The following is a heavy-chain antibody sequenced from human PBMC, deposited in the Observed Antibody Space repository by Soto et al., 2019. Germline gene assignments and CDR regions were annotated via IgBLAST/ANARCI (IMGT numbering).Heavy chain of an antibody. CDR2: ISAYNGNT. V-gene: IGHV1-18*01. CDR1: GYTFTSYG. J-gene: IGHJ5*02. CDR3: ARQIFPDGEWLPNWFDP. D-gene: IGHD3-3*01. Sequence: ASVKVSCKASGYTFTSYGISWVRQAPGQGLEWMGWISAYNGNTNYAQKLQGRVTMTTDTSTSTAYMELRSLRSDDTAVYYCARQIFPDGEWLPNWFDPWGQGTLVTVS.